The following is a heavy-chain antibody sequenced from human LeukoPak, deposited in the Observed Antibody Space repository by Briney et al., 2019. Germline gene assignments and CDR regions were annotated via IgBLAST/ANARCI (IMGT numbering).Heavy chain of an antibody. Sequence: GGSLRLSCVASGFTFDDYAMHWVRQAPGKGLEWVSSISSSSSYIYYADSVKGRFTISRDNAKNSLYLQMNSLRAEDTAVYYCARPNSGSYYGAFDIWGQGTMVTVSS. V-gene: IGHV3-21*01. CDR1: GFTFDDYA. CDR3: ARPNSGSYYGAFDI. D-gene: IGHD1-26*01. CDR2: ISSSSSYI. J-gene: IGHJ3*02.